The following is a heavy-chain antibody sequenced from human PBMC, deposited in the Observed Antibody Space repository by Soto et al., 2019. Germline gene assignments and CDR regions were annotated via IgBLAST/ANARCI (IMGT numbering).Heavy chain of an antibody. CDR1: GFTFTNYA. D-gene: IGHD6-19*01. V-gene: IGHV3-23*01. J-gene: IGHJ4*02. Sequence: EMQLLESGGGLVQPGGSLRLFCAASGFTFTNYAMTWVRQAPGKGLEWVSTITPTGARFYGDTVKGRFTISRDNSRSTVFLQMNSLRAEDTAMYYCARTDNFTAQSSGWASRFDYWGQGTLVTVSS. CDR2: ITPTGAR. CDR3: ARTDNFTAQSSGWASRFDY.